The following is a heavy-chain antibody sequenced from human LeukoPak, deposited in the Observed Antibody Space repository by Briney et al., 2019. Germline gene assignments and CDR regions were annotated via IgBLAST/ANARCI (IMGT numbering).Heavy chain of an antibody. J-gene: IGHJ4*02. CDR2: ISGSGGNT. V-gene: IGHV3-23*01. D-gene: IGHD2-15*01. Sequence: PGGSLRLSCAASGFTFSSDAMTWVRQAPGKGLEWVSTISGSGGNTYYADSVKGRFTISRDNSKNTLFLQMNSLRAEDTAVHYCAKARAASDSSPDYWGQGTLVTVSS. CDR3: AKARAASDSSPDY. CDR1: GFTFSSDA.